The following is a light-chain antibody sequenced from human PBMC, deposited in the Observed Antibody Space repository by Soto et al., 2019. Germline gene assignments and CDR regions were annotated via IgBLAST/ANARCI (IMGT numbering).Light chain of an antibody. J-gene: IGKJ1*01. CDR3: QQRSNWPWT. Sequence: EIMMTQSPATLSVSPGERATLSCRASQSVSSYLAWYQQKPGQAPRLLIYGASTRATGIPARFSGSGSGTDFTLTISSLEPEDFAVYYCQQRSNWPWTFGQGTKVDIK. V-gene: IGKV3-11*01. CDR1: QSVSSY. CDR2: GAS.